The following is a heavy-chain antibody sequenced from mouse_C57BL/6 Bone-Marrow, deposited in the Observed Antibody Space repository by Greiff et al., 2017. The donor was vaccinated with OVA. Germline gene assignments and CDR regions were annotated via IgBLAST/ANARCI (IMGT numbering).Heavy chain of an antibody. Sequence: VQLKESGAELVRPGASVKLSCTASGFNIKDDYMHWVKQRPEQGLEWIGWIDPENGDTEYASKFQGKATITADTSSNTAYLQLSSLTSEDTAVYYCTTHYDGCWGQGTTLTVSS. V-gene: IGHV14-4*01. CDR2: IDPENGDT. J-gene: IGHJ2*01. CDR3: TTHYDGC. D-gene: IGHD2-3*01. CDR1: GFNIKDDY.